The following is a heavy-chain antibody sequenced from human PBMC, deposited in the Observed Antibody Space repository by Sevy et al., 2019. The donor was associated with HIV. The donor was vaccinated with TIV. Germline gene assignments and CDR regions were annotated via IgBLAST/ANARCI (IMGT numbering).Heavy chain of an antibody. Sequence: ASVKVSCKVSGSTLSQMAMHWVRQAPGKGLEWMATFDPEDAETMYAQKLQGRVTMTEDTCRDTAYMELSNLRSEDTAVYYCATTKDYYESSGEPFDYWGQGTLVTVSS. CDR2: FDPEDAET. J-gene: IGHJ4*02. CDR1: GSTLSQMA. D-gene: IGHD3-22*01. V-gene: IGHV1-24*01. CDR3: ATTKDYYESSGEPFDY.